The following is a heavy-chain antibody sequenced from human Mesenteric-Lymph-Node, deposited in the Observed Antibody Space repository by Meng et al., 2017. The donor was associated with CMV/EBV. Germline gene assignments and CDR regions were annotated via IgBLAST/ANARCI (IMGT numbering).Heavy chain of an antibody. Sequence: GESLKISCAASGFTFSSYSMNWVRQAPGKGLEWVSSISSSSYIYYADSVKGRFTISRDNAKNSLYLQMNSLRAEDTAVYYCARGGYYGMDVWGQGTTVTVSS. CDR1: GFTFSSYS. J-gene: IGHJ6*02. CDR2: ISSSSYI. V-gene: IGHV3-21*01. CDR3: ARGGYYGMDV.